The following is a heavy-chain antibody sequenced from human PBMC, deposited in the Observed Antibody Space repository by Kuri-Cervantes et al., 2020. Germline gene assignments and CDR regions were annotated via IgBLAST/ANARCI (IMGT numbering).Heavy chain of an antibody. CDR1: GFTFSSYW. D-gene: IGHD2-15*01. CDR3: ARWRIDIARGAFDI. Sequence: ETLSLTCAASGFTFSSYWMSWVRQAPGKGLEWVANIKQDGSEKYYVDSVKGRLTISRDNAKNSLYLQMNSLRAEDTAVYYCARWRIDIARGAFDIWGQGTMVTVSS. J-gene: IGHJ3*02. V-gene: IGHV3-7*01. CDR2: IKQDGSEK.